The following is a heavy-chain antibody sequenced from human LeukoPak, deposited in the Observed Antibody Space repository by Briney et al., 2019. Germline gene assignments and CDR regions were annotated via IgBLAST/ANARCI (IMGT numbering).Heavy chain of an antibody. CDR1: GYTFTSYG. CDR3: ARDPRYSGYGYYYYGMDV. CDR2: ISAYNGNT. V-gene: IGHV1-18*01. J-gene: IGHJ6*02. D-gene: IGHD5-12*01. Sequence: ASVKVSRKASGYTFTSYGISWVRQAPGQGLEWMGWISAYNGNTNYAQKLQGRVTMTTDTSTSTAYMELRSLRSDDTAVYYCARDPRYSGYGYYYYGMDVWGQGTTVTVSS.